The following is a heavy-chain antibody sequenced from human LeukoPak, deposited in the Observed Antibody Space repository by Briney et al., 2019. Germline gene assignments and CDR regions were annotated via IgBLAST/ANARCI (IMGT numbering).Heavy chain of an antibody. D-gene: IGHD5-18*01. Sequence: PSETLSLTCTVSGGSISSYYWSWIRQPPGKGLEWIGYIYYSGSTNYKSSLKSRVALSVDTSKNQFSLKLSSVTAADTAAYYCARTTEGGYSYGYFYYYYMDVWGKGTTVTISS. V-gene: IGHV4-59*01. CDR2: IYYSGST. J-gene: IGHJ6*03. CDR3: ARTTEGGYSYGYFYYYYMDV. CDR1: GGSISSYY.